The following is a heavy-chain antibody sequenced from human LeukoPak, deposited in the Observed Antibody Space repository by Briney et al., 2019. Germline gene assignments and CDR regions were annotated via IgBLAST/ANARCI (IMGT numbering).Heavy chain of an antibody. CDR1: GFTFNNYA. CDR3: ARDYADYVGYFFFDY. Sequence: GGSLRLSCAASGFTFNNYAMNGVRQAPGKGLEWDSSSSGGGETTYYADSAKGRFTISRDNSQNTLYLQMNSLRAEDTAVYYCARDYADYVGYFFFDYWGQGTLVTVSS. D-gene: IGHD4-17*01. V-gene: IGHV3-23*01. J-gene: IGHJ4*02. CDR2: SSGGGETT.